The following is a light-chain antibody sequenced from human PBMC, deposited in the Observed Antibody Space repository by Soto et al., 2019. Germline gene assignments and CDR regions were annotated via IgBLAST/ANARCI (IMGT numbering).Light chain of an antibody. Sequence: DIQMTQSPSSLSASVGDRVTITCRASQSISSYLNWYQQKPGKAPKLLIYAESSLQRGVPARFSGSGSGTAFTITISSLQPEDFATYHCQQSYSTPWTFGQGTKLEIK. V-gene: IGKV1-39*01. CDR1: QSISSY. J-gene: IGKJ1*01. CDR3: QQSYSTPWT. CDR2: AES.